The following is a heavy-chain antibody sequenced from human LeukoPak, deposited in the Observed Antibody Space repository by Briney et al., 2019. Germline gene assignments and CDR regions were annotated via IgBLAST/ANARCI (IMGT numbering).Heavy chain of an antibody. J-gene: IGHJ4*02. V-gene: IGHV3-21*01. CDR1: GFTFSSYS. CDR2: ISSSSSYT. CDR3: ARVEIYSSLSDY. Sequence: GGSLRLSCAASGFTFSSYSMNWVRQAPGKGLEWVSSISSSSSYTYYADSVKGRFTISRDNAKNSLYLQMNSLRAEDTAVYYCARVEIYSSLSDYWGQGTLVTVSS. D-gene: IGHD6-6*01.